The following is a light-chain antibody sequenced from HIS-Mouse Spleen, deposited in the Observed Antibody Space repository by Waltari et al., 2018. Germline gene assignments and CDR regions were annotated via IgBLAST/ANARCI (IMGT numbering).Light chain of an antibody. V-gene: IGKV3-11*01. CDR3: QQRSNWPIT. CDR1: QGVSSY. Sequence: EIVLTQSPATLSLSPGESATLSCRASQGVSSYLAWYQQKPGQAPRLLIYDASNRATGIPARFSGSGSGTDFTLTISSLEPEDFAVYYCQQRSNWPITFGQGTRLEIK. CDR2: DAS. J-gene: IGKJ5*01.